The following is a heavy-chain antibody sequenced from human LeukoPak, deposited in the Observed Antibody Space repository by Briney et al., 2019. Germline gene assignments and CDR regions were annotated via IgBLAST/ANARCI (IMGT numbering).Heavy chain of an antibody. D-gene: IGHD5-18*01. V-gene: IGHV1-2*02. J-gene: IGHJ4*02. CDR1: GYTFSGFY. CDR3: ASGYSYGSALSY. Sequence: ASVKVSCKASGYTFSGFYIHWVRQAPGQGLEWMGWINPNSGVTNYAQKFQGRVTITADESTSTAYMELSSLRSEDTAVYYCASGYSYGSALSYWGQGTLVTVSS. CDR2: INPNSGVT.